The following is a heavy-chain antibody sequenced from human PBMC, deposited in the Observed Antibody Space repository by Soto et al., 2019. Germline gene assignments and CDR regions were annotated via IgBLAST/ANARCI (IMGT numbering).Heavy chain of an antibody. J-gene: IGHJ5*02. CDR1: GFTFTTYW. V-gene: IGHV3-7*03. D-gene: IGHD3-10*01. CDR2: IRQDGGAQ. Sequence: GGSLRLSCVASGFTFTTYWMSWVRQAPGKGLQWVANIRQDGGAQYYADSAKGRFTISRDNAKNSVYLQMDSLRVEDTAVYYCVRGGHGSGSYLGSSWGQGILVTSPQ. CDR3: VRGGHGSGSYLGSS.